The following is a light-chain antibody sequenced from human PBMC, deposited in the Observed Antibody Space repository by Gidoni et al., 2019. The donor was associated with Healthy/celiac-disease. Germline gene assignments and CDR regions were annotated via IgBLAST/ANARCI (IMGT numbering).Light chain of an antibody. CDR2: EVS. V-gene: IGLV2-14*01. Sequence: QSALTQPASVSGSPGPSITISRTGTSSDVGGYNYVSWYQQHPGKAPKLMIYEVSNRPSGVSNRFSGSKSGNTASLTISGLQAEDEADYYCSSYTSSSTLEFGGGTKLTVL. CDR3: SSYTSSSTLE. CDR1: SSDVGGYNY. J-gene: IGLJ2*01.